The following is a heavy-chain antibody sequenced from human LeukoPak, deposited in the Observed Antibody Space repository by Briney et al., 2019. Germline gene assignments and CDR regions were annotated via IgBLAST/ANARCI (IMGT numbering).Heavy chain of an antibody. CDR3: ARVSSGYDYYYYYGMDV. V-gene: IGHV3-30-3*01. D-gene: IGHD5-12*01. CDR2: ISYDGSNK. Sequence: GRSLRLSCAASGFTFSSYAMHWVRQAPGKGLEWVAVISYDGSNKYYADSVKGRFTISRDNSKNTLYLQMNGLRAEDTAVYYCARVSSGYDYYYYYGMDVWGQGTTVTVSS. CDR1: GFTFSSYA. J-gene: IGHJ6*02.